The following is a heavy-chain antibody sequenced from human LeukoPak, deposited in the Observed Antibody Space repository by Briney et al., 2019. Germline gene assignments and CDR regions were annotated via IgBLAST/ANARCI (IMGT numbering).Heavy chain of an antibody. CDR3: ARGGHCSGGSCYSDY. CDR2: INQSGST. V-gene: IGHV4-34*01. CDR1: GRSFSGYY. Sequence: SETLSLTCAVYGRSFSGYYWSWIRQPPGKGLEWIGEINQSGSTNYNPSLKSRVTISVDTSKNQFSLKLSSVTAADTAVYYCARGGHCSGGSCYSDYWGQGTLVTVSS. J-gene: IGHJ4*02. D-gene: IGHD2-15*01.